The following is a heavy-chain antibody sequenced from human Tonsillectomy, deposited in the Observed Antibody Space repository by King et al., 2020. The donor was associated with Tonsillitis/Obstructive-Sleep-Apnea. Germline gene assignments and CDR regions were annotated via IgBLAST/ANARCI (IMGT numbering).Heavy chain of an antibody. V-gene: IGHV5-10-1*01. CDR1: GYSFTSYW. Sequence: QLVQSGAEVKKPGESLRISCKGSGYSFTSYWIGWVRQMPGKGLEWMGRIDPSDSYTNYSPSFQGHVTISADKSISTAYLQWSSLKSSDTAMYYCAGGGILSAGAPDFWGQGTLVTVSS. J-gene: IGHJ4*02. CDR2: IDPSDSYT. CDR3: AGGGILSAGAPDF. D-gene: IGHD6-13*01.